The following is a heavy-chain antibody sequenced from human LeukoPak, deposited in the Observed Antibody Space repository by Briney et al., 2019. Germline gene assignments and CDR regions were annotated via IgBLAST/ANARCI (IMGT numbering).Heavy chain of an antibody. Sequence: GGSLRLSCEPSGFTVSNNYMTWVRQAPGKGLEWVSNIHSDGNTYYADSVKGRFTISRDNAKTSLYLQMNSLRAEDTAVYYCARAPPDYGGYTNDYWGQGTLVTVSS. CDR2: IHSDGNT. CDR1: GFTVSNNY. J-gene: IGHJ4*02. D-gene: IGHD4-23*01. V-gene: IGHV3-66*01. CDR3: ARAPPDYGGYTNDY.